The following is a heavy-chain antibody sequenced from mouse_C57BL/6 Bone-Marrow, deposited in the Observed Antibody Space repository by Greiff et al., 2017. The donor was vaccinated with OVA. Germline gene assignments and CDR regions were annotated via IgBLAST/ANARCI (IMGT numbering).Heavy chain of an antibody. CDR1: GYTFTDYY. CDR2: INPYNGGT. V-gene: IGHV1-19*01. D-gene: IGHD1-1*01. Sequence: VQLQQSGPVLVKPGALVKMSCKASGYTFTDYYMNWVKQSHGKSLEWIGVINPYNGGTSYNQKFKGKATLTVDKSSSTAYMELNSLTSEDSAVYYCARYSYYYGSSYRYFDVWGTGTTVTVSS. J-gene: IGHJ1*03. CDR3: ARYSYYYGSSYRYFDV.